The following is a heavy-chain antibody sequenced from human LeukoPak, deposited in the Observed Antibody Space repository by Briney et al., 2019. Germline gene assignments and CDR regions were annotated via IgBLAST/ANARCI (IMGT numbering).Heavy chain of an antibody. D-gene: IGHD4-17*01. Sequence: SETLSLTCSVSGVSISSYYWSWIRQPAGKGLEWIGRIYTSGSTNCNPSLKSRVTMSVDTSKNQFSLKLSSVTAADTAVYYCARDDYGDYDNWFDPWGQGTLVTVSS. CDR1: GVSISSYY. V-gene: IGHV4-4*07. J-gene: IGHJ5*02. CDR2: IYTSGST. CDR3: ARDDYGDYDNWFDP.